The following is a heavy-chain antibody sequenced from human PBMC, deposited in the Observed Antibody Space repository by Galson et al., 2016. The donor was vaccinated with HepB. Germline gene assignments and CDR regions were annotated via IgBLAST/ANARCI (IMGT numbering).Heavy chain of an antibody. V-gene: IGHV4-4*02. D-gene: IGHD2-15*01. CDR1: GGAISHSTW. J-gene: IGHJ4*02. Sequence: ETLSLTCDVSGGAISHSTWWSWFRQPPGKGLEWIGEVFLTGTTDYNPSLKSRATISIATSKSQFSLDLTSVTAADTAVYYCAKDGGLVCSGGACHFQGFEYWGQGILVTVSS. CDR2: VFLTGTT. CDR3: AKDGGLVCSGGACHFQGFEY.